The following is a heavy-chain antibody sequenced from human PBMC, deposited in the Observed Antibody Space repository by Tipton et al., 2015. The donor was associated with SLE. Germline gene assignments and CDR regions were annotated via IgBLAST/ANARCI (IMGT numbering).Heavy chain of an antibody. D-gene: IGHD5-18*01. CDR2: MNPNSGDT. CDR1: GYTFTSYD. J-gene: IGHJ4*02. CDR3: ARVRVDTAMGVFDF. Sequence: QLVQSGAVVKKPGASVKVSCKASGYTFTSYDINWVRQASGQGLEWMGWMNPNSGDTGYAQSFQGRVTMTRNTSISTAYMELRSLRSDDTAIYYCARVRVDTAMGVFDFWGQGTLVTVSS. V-gene: IGHV1-8*01.